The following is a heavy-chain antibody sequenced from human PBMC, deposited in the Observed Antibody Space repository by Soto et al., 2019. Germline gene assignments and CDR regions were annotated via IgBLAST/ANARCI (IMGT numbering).Heavy chain of an antibody. CDR3: AREPYYYDSSGYPGYFDY. CDR1: VFTFSGYE. V-gene: IGHV3-48*03. D-gene: IGHD3-22*01. J-gene: IGHJ4*02. CDR2: ISSSGDTI. Sequence: AWWSLRLSCSASVFTFSGYEMNWFRQAPGKGLEWVSYISSSGDTIYSADSVKGRFTISRDNAKNSLYLQMDSLRVEDTAVYYCAREPYYYDSSGYPGYFDYWGQGTLVTVSS.